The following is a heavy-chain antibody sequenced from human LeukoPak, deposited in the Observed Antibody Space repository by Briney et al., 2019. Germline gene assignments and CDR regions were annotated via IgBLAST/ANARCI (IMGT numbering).Heavy chain of an antibody. J-gene: IGHJ4*02. D-gene: IGHD6-19*01. V-gene: IGHV1-2*02. Sequence: ASVKVSCKTSGYNFTDYYMHCVRQAPGQGLEWMGWINPNSGGTNYAQKFQGRVTMTRDTSISTAYMELSRLRSDDTAVYYCAREKGFGESGSIAVAGLCPSDYWGQGTLVTVSS. CDR1: GYNFTDYY. CDR2: INPNSGGT. CDR3: AREKGFGESGSIAVAGLCPSDY.